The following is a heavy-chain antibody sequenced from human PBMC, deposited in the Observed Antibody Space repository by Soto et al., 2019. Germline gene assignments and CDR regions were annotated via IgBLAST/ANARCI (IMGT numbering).Heavy chain of an antibody. CDR2: IKSKTDGGTT. CDR1: GFTFSNAC. D-gene: IGHD2-15*01. J-gene: IGHJ6*02. V-gene: IGHV3-15*01. Sequence: GGSLRLSCAASGFTFSNACMSWVRQAPGKGLEWVGRIKSKTDGGTTDYAAPVKGRFTISRDDSKNTLYLQMNSLKTEDTAVYYCTTGGYCSGGSCYPPYYYYYGMDVWGQGTTVTVSS. CDR3: TTGGYCSGGSCYPPYYYYYGMDV.